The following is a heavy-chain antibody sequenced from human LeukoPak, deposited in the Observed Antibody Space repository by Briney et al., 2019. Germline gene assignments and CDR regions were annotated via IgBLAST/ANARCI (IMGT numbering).Heavy chain of an antibody. CDR3: ARHALRAFYYDSSGYNPDY. J-gene: IGHJ4*02. D-gene: IGHD3-22*01. CDR1: GYSFTSYW. Sequence: GESLKISCKGSGYSFTSYWIGWVRQMPGKGLEWMGIIYPGDSDTRYSPSFQGQVTISADKSISTAYLQWSSLKASDTAMYYCARHALRAFYYDSSGYNPDYWGQGTLVTVSS. CDR2: IYPGDSDT. V-gene: IGHV5-51*01.